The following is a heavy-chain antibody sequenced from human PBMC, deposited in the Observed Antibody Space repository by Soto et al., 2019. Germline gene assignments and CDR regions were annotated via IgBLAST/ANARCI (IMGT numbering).Heavy chain of an antibody. V-gene: IGHV3-33*01. CDR3: AREGGTGSPDF. D-gene: IGHD3-9*01. Sequence: GGSLRLSCAASGFTFSSYGIHWVRQAPGKGLEWVAVIWYDGSNQYYADSVKGRFTISRDNTKNTLYLLMSSLRAGDTAVYYCAREGGTGSPDFWGHGTLVTVSS. J-gene: IGHJ4*01. CDR1: GFTFSSYG. CDR2: IWYDGSNQ.